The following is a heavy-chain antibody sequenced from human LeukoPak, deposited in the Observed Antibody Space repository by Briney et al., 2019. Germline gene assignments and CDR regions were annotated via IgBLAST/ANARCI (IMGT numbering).Heavy chain of an antibody. J-gene: IGHJ4*02. V-gene: IGHV4-59*02. CDR3: ARESSRGNFLDF. CDR2: GYYSGSS. Sequence: SETLSLTCSVSGDSVSSNYWNWIRQSPGKGLEWIGYGYYSGSSHYNPSLQSRVTISIDRAKNQLSLTLISVTAADTAVYYCARESSRGNFLDFWGQGTLVTVSS. CDR1: GDSVSSNY. D-gene: IGHD5-24*01.